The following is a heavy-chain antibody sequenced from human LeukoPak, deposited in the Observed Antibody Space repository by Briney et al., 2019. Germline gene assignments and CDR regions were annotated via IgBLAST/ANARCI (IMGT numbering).Heavy chain of an antibody. Sequence: SETLSLTCAVYGGSFSGYYWSWIRQPPGKGLEWIGEINHSGSTNYNPSLKSRVTISVDTSKNQFSLKLSSVTAADTAVYYCARGGETRVSRYFDWLGDAFDIWGQGTMVTVSS. CDR3: ARGGETRVSRYFDWLGDAFDI. V-gene: IGHV4-34*01. CDR1: GGSFSGYY. D-gene: IGHD3-9*01. CDR2: INHSGST. J-gene: IGHJ3*02.